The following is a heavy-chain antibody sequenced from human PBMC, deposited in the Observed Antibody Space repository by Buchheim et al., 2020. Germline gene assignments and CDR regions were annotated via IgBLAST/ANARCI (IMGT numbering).Heavy chain of an antibody. CDR1: GVIFSSYA. J-gene: IGHJ4*02. V-gene: IGHV3-23*01. Sequence: EVQLLESGGGLVQPGGSLRLSCAASGVIFSSYAMSWVRQAPGKGLEWVSAISGSGGSTYYADSVKGRFTISRDNSKNTMYLQMNSLRAEDTAVYYCAVAGGGSYYYFYYFDYWGQGTL. CDR2: ISGSGGST. CDR3: AVAGGGSYYYFYYFDY. D-gene: IGHD1-26*01.